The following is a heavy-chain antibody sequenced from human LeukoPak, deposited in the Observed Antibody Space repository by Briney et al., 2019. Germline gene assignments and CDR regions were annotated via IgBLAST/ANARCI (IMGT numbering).Heavy chain of an antibody. J-gene: IGHJ5*02. CDR3: ARDLSDDVVPAASGFDP. CDR2: INPNSGGT. Sequence: ASVKVSCKASGYTFTGYYMHWVRQAPGQGLEWMGWINPNSGGTNYAQKFQGRVTMTRDTSISTAYMELSGLRSDDTAVYYCARDLSDDVVPAASGFDPWGQGTLVTVSS. CDR1: GYTFTGYY. V-gene: IGHV1-2*02. D-gene: IGHD2-2*01.